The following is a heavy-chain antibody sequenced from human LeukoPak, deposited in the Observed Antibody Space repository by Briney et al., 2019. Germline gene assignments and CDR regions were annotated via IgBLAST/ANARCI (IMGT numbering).Heavy chain of an antibody. V-gene: IGHV1-69*06. Sequence: SVKVSCKASGGTFSSYAISWVRQAPGQGLEWMGGIIPIFGTANYAQKFQGRVTITADKSTSTAYMELSSLRSEDTAVYYCARPRGGYYDSSGYGAFDIWGQGTMVTVSS. J-gene: IGHJ3*02. CDR2: IIPIFGTA. CDR1: GGTFSSYA. D-gene: IGHD3-22*01. CDR3: ARPRGGYYDSSGYGAFDI.